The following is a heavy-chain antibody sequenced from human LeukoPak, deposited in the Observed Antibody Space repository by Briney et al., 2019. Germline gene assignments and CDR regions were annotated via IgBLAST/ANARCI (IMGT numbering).Heavy chain of an antibody. J-gene: IGHJ4*02. CDR3: AKGIDY. V-gene: IGHV3-30*18. CDR1: GFTFSSYG. Sequence: PGGSLRLSCAASGFTFSSYGMHWVRQAPGKGLEWVAVISYDGSNKYYADSVKGRFTISRDNSKNTLYLQMNSLRADDTAVYYCAKGIDYWGQGTLVTVSS. CDR2: ISYDGSNK.